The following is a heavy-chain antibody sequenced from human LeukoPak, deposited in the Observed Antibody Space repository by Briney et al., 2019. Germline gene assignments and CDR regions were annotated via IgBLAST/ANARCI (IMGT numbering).Heavy chain of an antibody. CDR1: GGSISSGSYY. CDR2: IYTSGST. CDR3: ARDDRRDGYNFDY. J-gene: IGHJ4*02. D-gene: IGHD5-24*01. V-gene: IGHV4-61*02. Sequence: PSQTLSLTCTVSGGSISSGSYYWRWLRQPAGTGLEWIGRIYTSGSTNYNPSLKSRVTISVDTSKNQFSLKLSSVTAADTAVYYCARDDRRDGYNFDYWGQGTLVTVSS.